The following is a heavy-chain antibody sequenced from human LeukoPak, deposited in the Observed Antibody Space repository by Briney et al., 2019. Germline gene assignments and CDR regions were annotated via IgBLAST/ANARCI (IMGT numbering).Heavy chain of an antibody. CDR1: GYTFTSYG. CDR2: ISAYNGNT. J-gene: IGHJ6*03. CDR3: ARGIYDSSGYYPYYYYYYMDV. Sequence: GASVKVSCKASGYTFTSYGISWVRQAPGQGLEWMGWISAYNGNTNYAQKLQGRVTMTTDTSTSTAYMELRCLRSDDTAVYYCARGIYDSSGYYPYYYYYYMDVWGKGTTVTVSS. V-gene: IGHV1-18*01. D-gene: IGHD3-22*01.